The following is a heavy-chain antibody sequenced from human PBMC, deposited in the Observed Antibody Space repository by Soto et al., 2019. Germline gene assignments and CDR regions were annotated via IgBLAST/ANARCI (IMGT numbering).Heavy chain of an antibody. D-gene: IGHD1-26*01. CDR1: GYSISSGYY. J-gene: IGHJ5*02. CDR2: IYHSGST. CDR3: ARLVGATQSGWFDP. Sequence: ETLSLTCAVSGYSISSGYYWGWIRQPPGKGLEWIGSIYHSGSTYYNPSLKSRVTISVDTSKNQFSLKLSSVTAADTAVYYCARLVGATQSGWFDPWGQGTLVTVSS. V-gene: IGHV4-38-2*01.